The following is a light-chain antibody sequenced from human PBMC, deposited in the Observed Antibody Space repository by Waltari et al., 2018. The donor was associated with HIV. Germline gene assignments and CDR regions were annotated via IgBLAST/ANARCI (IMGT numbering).Light chain of an antibody. J-gene: IGKJ1*01. V-gene: IGKV4-1*01. CDR2: WAS. CDR1: RTVLYSSDNKNY. CDR3: QQYYXSPPSWT. Sequence: DIVMTQSPDSLAVSLGERAPINCKSRRTVLYSSDNKNYLAWYQQKPVQPPKLLISWASTRESGVPDRFSGSGSGTDFTLTISSLQAEDVAAYYCQQYYXSPPSWTFGQGTKVETK.